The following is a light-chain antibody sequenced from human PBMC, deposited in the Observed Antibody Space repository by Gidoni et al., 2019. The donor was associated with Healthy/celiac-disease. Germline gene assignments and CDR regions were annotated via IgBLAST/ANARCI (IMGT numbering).Light chain of an antibody. CDR2: GAS. CDR1: QSVISN. Sequence: EIVMTQSPATLSVSPGERATLSCRASQSVISNLAWSQPQPGQAPRLLIYGASTRATGSPARFSGSGSGTEFTLTISSLLSQDFAAYYCQQYNNWPRGFGQGTKLEIK. J-gene: IGKJ2*03. CDR3: QQYNNWPRG. V-gene: IGKV3-15*01.